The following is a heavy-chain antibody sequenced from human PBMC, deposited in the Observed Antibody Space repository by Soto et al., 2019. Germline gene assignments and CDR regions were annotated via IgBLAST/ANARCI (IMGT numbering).Heavy chain of an antibody. Sequence: SETLSLTCTVSGGSISSYYWSWIRQPPGKGLEWIGYIYYSGSTNYNPSLKRRVTISVDTSKNQFSLKLSSVTAADTAVYYCARDRFGCSGGSCYPAGFDYWGQGTLVTVSS. CDR2: IYYSGST. CDR3: ARDRFGCSGGSCYPAGFDY. J-gene: IGHJ4*02. D-gene: IGHD2-15*01. V-gene: IGHV4-59*01. CDR1: GGSISSYY.